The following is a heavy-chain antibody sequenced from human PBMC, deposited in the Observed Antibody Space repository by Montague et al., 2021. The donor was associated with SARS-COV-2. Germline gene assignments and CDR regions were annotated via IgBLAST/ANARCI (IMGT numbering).Heavy chain of an antibody. J-gene: IGHJ6*02. D-gene: IGHD3-16*02. V-gene: IGHV4-61*09. CDR2: IYTLGST. CDR3: ARDLIVYDYVWGSYRPYGMDV. Sequence: TLSLTCTVSGDSISSGDYHWSWVRQPAGKGLEWIGYIYTLGSTSYNPSLKSRVTISMDTSKNQLSLKLSSVTAADTAVYYCARDLIVYDYVWGSYRPYGMDVWAKGPRSPSP. CDR1: GDSISSGDYH.